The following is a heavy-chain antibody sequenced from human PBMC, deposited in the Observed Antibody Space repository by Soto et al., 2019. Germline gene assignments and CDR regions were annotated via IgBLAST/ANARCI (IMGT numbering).Heavy chain of an antibody. D-gene: IGHD3-16*01. CDR3: AREDGGYYYMEV. V-gene: IGHV3-21*01. CDR2: ISSSSSYI. J-gene: IGHJ6*03. Sequence: GGSLRLSCAASGFTFSSYSMNWVRQAPGKGLEWVSSISSSSSYIYYADSVKGRFTISRDNAKNSLYLQMNSLRAEDTAVYYCAREDGGYYYMEVWGKGTTVTVSS. CDR1: GFTFSSYS.